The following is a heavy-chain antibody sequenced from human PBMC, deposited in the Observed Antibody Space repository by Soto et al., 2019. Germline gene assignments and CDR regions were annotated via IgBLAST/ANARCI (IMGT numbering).Heavy chain of an antibody. Sequence: GGSLRLSCAASGFTFSGSAMHWVRQASGKGLEWVGRIRSKANSYATAYAASVKGRFTISRDDSKNTAYLQMNSLKTEDTAVYYCTRHALRWSGYYTTGYYGMDVWGQGTAVTVSS. D-gene: IGHD3-3*01. J-gene: IGHJ6*02. CDR2: IRSKANSYAT. CDR1: GFTFSGSA. V-gene: IGHV3-73*01. CDR3: TRHALRWSGYYTTGYYGMDV.